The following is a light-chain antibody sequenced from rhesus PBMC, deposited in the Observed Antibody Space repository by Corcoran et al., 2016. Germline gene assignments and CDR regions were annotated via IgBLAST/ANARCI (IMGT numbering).Light chain of an antibody. V-gene: IGKV1-19*01. CDR1: QGSSSW. CDR3: QQYDDLPWT. CDR2: AAS. J-gene: IGKJ1*01. Sequence: DIQMNQSPSSLSASVGDKVTITCHASQGSSSWLAWYQQKPGKAPKPLFLAASSLQSGIPSRFSGSGSGTDYTLTIGSLQTEDFATHYCQQYDDLPWTFGQGTKVEIK.